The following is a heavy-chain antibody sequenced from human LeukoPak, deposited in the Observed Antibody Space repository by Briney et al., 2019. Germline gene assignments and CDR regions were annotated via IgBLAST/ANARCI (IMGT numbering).Heavy chain of an antibody. CDR1: GYTFTSYY. J-gene: IGHJ4*02. D-gene: IGHD3-3*01. Sequence: GASVKVSCKASGYTFTSYYMHWVRQAPGQGLEWMGIINPSGGSTSYAQKFQGRVTMTRDMSTSTVYMELSSLRSEDTAVYYCARDRTYYDFWSGYYETYYFDYWGQGTLVTVSS. V-gene: IGHV1-46*01. CDR3: ARDRTYYDFWSGYYETYYFDY. CDR2: INPSGGST.